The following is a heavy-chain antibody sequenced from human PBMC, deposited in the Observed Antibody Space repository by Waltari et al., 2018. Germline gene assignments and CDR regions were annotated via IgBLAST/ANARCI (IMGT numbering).Heavy chain of an antibody. V-gene: IGHV3-7*01. CDR2: IKQDGSEK. CDR3: ARDYRMGGDYGRDAFDI. D-gene: IGHD4-17*01. Sequence: EVQLVESGGGLVQPGGSLRLSCAASGFTFSSYWMSWVRQAPGKGLEWVANIKQDGSEKYYVDSVKGRFTISRDNAKNSLYLQMNSLRAEDTAVYYCARDYRMGGDYGRDAFDIWGQGTMVTVSS. J-gene: IGHJ3*02. CDR1: GFTFSSYW.